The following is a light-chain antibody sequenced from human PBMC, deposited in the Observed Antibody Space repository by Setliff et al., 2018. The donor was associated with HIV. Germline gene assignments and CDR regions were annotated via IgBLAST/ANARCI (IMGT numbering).Light chain of an antibody. V-gene: IGLV2-14*01. CDR1: SSDVGTYNA. CDR3: SSYTSSSTPV. Sequence: QSALAQPASVSGSPGQSITISCTGTSSDVGTYNAVYWYQQHPGKAPKLMIYDVSTRPSGVSNRFSGSKSGNTASLTISGLQPEDEADYYCSSYTSSSTPVFGTGTKVTVL. J-gene: IGLJ1*01. CDR2: DVS.